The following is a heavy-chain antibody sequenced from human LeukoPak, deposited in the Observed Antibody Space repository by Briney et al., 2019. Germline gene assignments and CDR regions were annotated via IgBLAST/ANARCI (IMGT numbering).Heavy chain of an antibody. V-gene: IGHV3-21*01. CDR2: ISSSSSYI. J-gene: IGHJ4*02. CDR1: GFTFSSYA. D-gene: IGHD3-22*01. CDR3: ARDADYYDSAPYDY. Sequence: GGSLRLSCAASGFTFSSYAMSWVRQAPGKGLEWVSSISSSSSYIYYADSVKGRFAISRDNAKNSLYLQMNSLRAEDTAVYYCARDADYYDSAPYDYWGQGTLVTVSS.